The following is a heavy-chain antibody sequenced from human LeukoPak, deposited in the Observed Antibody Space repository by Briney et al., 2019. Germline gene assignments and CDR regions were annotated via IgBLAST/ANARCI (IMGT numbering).Heavy chain of an antibody. CDR1: RFNASSNY. CDR3: VSDYRGYSYGYFDS. J-gene: IGHJ4*02. Sequence: GGSLRLSCAASRFNASSNYMSWVRQAPGKGLEWVSVIYSGGSTYYADSVKGRFTISRDISKNTLYLQMNSLRAEDTAVYYCVSDYRGYSYGYFDSWGQGTLVTVSS. V-gene: IGHV3-66*01. D-gene: IGHD5-18*01. CDR2: IYSGGST.